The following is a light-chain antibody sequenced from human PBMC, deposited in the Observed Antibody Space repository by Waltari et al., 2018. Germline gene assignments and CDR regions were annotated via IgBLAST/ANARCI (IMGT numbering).Light chain of an antibody. CDR1: QSVLYSSNNKNY. CDR3: QQCYSTPWT. V-gene: IGKV4-1*01. J-gene: IGKJ1*01. Sequence: DIVMTQSPDSLAVSLGERATINCKSSQSVLYSSNNKNYLAWYQPKPGQPPKLLIYWASTRESGVPDRFSGSGSGTDFTLTISSLQAEDVAVYYCQQCYSTPWTFGQGTKVEIK. CDR2: WAS.